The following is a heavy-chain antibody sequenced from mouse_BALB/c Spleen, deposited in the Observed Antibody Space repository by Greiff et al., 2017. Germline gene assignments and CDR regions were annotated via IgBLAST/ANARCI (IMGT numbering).Heavy chain of an antibody. V-gene: IGHV2-9*02. D-gene: IGHD6-5*01. CDR2: IWAGGST. CDR3: ARDGGPISVYAMDY. CDR1: GFSLTSYG. J-gene: IGHJ4*01. Sequence: VQRVESGPGLVAPSQSLSITCTVSGFSLTSYGVHWVRQPPGKGLEWLGVIWAGGSTNYNSALMSRLSISKDNSKSQVFLKMNSLQTDDTAMYYCARDGGPISVYAMDYWGQGTSVTVSS.